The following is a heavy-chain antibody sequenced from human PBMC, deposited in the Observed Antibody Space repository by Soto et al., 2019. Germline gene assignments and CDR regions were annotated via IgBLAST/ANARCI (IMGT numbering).Heavy chain of an antibody. J-gene: IGHJ4*02. CDR3: MRQRPWGEIEY. D-gene: IGHD3-16*01. CDR1: DVSISSSRYY. V-gene: IGHV4-39*01. Sequence: QLQLQESGPGLVKPSETLSLTCAVSDVSISSSRYYWGWIRQPPGKGLEWIGSIYFGGNTYYNASIKIRVTISVDTSKNQLSLKVNSGTAADTAVYYCMRQRPWGEIEYWGQVTLVTVSS. CDR2: IYFGGNT.